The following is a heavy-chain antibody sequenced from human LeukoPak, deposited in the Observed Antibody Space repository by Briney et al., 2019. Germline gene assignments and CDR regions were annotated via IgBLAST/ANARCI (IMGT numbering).Heavy chain of an antibody. Sequence: ASVKVSCKASGYPFTGYYLHWVRQAPGQGLEWMGWINPNSGFTNYAQKFQGRVTMTRDTSISTANMELSRLRSDDTAVYYCARVGVITAAGTYDLWGQGTLVTVSS. CDR2: INPNSGFT. J-gene: IGHJ5*02. D-gene: IGHD6-13*01. V-gene: IGHV1-2*02. CDR1: GYPFTGYY. CDR3: ARVGVITAAGTYDL.